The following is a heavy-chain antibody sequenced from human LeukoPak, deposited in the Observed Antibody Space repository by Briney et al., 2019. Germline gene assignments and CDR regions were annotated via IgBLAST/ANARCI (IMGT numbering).Heavy chain of an antibody. CDR3: AREWEDYGGNLGFDY. D-gene: IGHD4-23*01. V-gene: IGHV3-66*01. CDR2: IYSGGST. J-gene: IGHJ4*02. Sequence: GGSLRLSCAASGFTVSSNYMSWVRQAPGKGLEWVSVIYSGGSTYYADSVKGRFTISRDNSKNTLYLQMNSLRAEDTAVYYCAREWEDYGGNLGFDYWGQGTLVTVSS. CDR1: GFTVSSNY.